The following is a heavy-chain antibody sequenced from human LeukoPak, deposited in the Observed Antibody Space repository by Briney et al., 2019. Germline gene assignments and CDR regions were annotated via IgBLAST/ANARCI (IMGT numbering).Heavy chain of an antibody. Sequence: GASVKVSCKASGYTFSSYGISWVRQAPGQGLEWMGWISPSNINTNYAPKFRDRLTMTTDTPTTTAYVELRSLRSDDTAVYYCVRDQGHNVDNWGQGTLVTVFS. D-gene: IGHD1-1*01. CDR1: GYTFSSYG. CDR2: ISPSNINT. V-gene: IGHV1-18*01. J-gene: IGHJ4*02. CDR3: VRDQGHNVDN.